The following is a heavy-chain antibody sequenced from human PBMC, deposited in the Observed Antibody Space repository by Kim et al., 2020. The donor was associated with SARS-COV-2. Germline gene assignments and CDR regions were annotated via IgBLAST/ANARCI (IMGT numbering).Heavy chain of an antibody. V-gene: IGHV3-7*01. CDR3: VTDGDFGKFDY. J-gene: IGHJ4*02. Sequence: YGGSVKSRFTISRDNARNSRYLPMNGLTAEDTAVYYCVTDGDFGKFDYWGQGTLVTVSS. D-gene: IGHD2-21*02.